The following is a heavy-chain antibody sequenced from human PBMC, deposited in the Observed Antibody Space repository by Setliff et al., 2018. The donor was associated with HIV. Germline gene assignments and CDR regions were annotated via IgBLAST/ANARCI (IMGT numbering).Heavy chain of an antibody. J-gene: IGHJ4*02. V-gene: IGHV4-4*07. Sequence: SETLSLTCTVSDSGTYYWSWIRQPAGKGLEWIGRVSSRGDTNYNPSLKSRVTMSVDTSKNQFSLRLRSVTAADTAVYYCARHDSGGYYSLDYWGQGTLVTVSS. CDR3: ARHDSGGYYSLDY. CDR1: DSGTYY. D-gene: IGHD3-22*01. CDR2: VSSRGDT.